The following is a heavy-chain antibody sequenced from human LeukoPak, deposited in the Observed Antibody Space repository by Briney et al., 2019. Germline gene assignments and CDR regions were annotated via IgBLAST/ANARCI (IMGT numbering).Heavy chain of an antibody. D-gene: IGHD2-21*01. V-gene: IGHV1-8*01. CDR3: ARVVMKAFYYYYMDV. Sequence: ASVKVSCKASGYTSSDYDVNWVRQAPGQGLEWMGWMNPTSGDTGYAQKFQGRVTMTRSMSRNTAYMELSRLRSEDTAVYFCARVVMKAFYYYYMDVWGKGTT. CDR1: GYTSSDYD. CDR2: MNPTSGDT. J-gene: IGHJ6*03.